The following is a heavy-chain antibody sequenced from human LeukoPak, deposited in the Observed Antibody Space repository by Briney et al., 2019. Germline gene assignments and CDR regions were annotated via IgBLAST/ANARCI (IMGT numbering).Heavy chain of an antibody. CDR3: ALGEYSGYDFQSAPMPPFGY. CDR2: ISLDGSNK. V-gene: IGHV3-30*03. J-gene: IGHJ4*02. Sequence: GGSLRLSCAASGFTFRSYGMHRVRQAPGKGMGWVAVISLDGSNKYYADSVKGRFTISRDNSKNTLYLQMNSLRAEDTAVYYCALGEYSGYDFQSAPMPPFGYWGQGTLVTVSS. D-gene: IGHD5-12*01. CDR1: GFTFRSYG.